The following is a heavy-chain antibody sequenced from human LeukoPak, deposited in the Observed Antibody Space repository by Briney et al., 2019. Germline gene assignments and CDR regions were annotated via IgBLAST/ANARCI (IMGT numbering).Heavy chain of an antibody. V-gene: IGHV1-2*02. D-gene: IGHD2-2*01. J-gene: IGHJ4*02. Sequence: ASVKVSCKASGGTFSSYAISWVRQAPGQGLEWMGWINPNSGGTNYAQKFQGRVTMTRDTSISTAYMELSRLRSDDTAVYYCARGASEAIPGYWGQGTLVTVSS. CDR2: INPNSGGT. CDR1: GGTFSSYA. CDR3: ARGASEAIPGY.